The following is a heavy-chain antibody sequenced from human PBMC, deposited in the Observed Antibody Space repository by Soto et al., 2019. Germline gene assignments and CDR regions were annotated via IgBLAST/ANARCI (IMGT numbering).Heavy chain of an antibody. CDR3: ARVWRPKGFGELLYLWFDP. CDR1: GGSISSGGYY. CDR2: IYYSGST. D-gene: IGHD3-10*01. V-gene: IGHV4-31*03. J-gene: IGHJ5*02. Sequence: SETLSLTCTVSGGSISSGGYYWSWIRQHPGKGLEWIGYIYYSGSTYYNPSLKSRVTISVDTSKNQFSLKLSSVTAADTAVYYCARVWRPKGFGELLYLWFDPWGQGTLVTVSS.